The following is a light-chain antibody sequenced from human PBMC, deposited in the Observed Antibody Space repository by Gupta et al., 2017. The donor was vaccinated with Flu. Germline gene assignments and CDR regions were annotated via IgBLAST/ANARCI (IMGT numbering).Light chain of an antibody. CDR3: QKKDSTPSA. Sequence: LVGRAPISCSASQSGRISSNNQNYLGGYKQKPGHPPKLLIYWACTRECGVPDRFSGRGCGTDFTLTISSLQAEDVAVYYSQKKDSTPSAFGQGTKLDIK. J-gene: IGKJ2*01. CDR2: WAC. V-gene: IGKV4-1*01. CDR1: QSGRISSNNQNY.